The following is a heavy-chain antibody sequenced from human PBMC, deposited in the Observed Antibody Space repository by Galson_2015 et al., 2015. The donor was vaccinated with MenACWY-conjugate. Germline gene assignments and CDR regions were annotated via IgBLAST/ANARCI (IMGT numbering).Heavy chain of an antibody. CDR2: LSSSDYRT. J-gene: IGHJ6*03. Sequence: SLRLSCAASGFTLSNYVMSWVRQAPGKGLESVSTLSSSDYRTFYADSVKGRFTISRDNSKNTLYLQMNSLRAEDTAVYYCAKYLSFCSGGVCYKHYYYYYMDVWGKGTTVTVSS. CDR1: GFTLSNYV. V-gene: IGHV3-23*01. CDR3: AKYLSFCSGGVCYKHYYYYYMDV. D-gene: IGHD2-8*02.